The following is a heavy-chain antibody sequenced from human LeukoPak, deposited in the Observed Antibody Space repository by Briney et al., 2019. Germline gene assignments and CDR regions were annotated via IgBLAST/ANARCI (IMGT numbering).Heavy chain of an antibody. J-gene: IGHJ2*01. V-gene: IGHV3-53*01. D-gene: IGHD3/OR15-3a*01. CDR3: AKDRLDWGSYWYFDL. CDR1: GFTVSSNY. CDR2: IYSGGST. Sequence: GGSLRLSCTASGFTVSSNYMSWVRQAPGKGLEWVSVIYSGGSTYYADSVKGRFTISRDNSKNTLYLQMNSLRAEDTAVYYCAKDRLDWGSYWYFDLWGRGTLVTVSS.